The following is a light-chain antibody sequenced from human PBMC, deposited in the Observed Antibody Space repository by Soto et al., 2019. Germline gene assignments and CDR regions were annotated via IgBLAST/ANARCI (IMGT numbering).Light chain of an antibody. J-gene: IGKJ5*01. CDR3: QQSYITRWGLT. CDR1: QSISSY. CDR2: AAS. Sequence: DIQMTQSPSSLSASVGDRVTITCRASQSISSYLNWYQQKPGKAPKLLIYAASSLQSGVPSRFSGIGSGTDFTLTISSLQPEDFATYYCQQSYITRWGLTFGQGTRLEIK. V-gene: IGKV1-39*01.